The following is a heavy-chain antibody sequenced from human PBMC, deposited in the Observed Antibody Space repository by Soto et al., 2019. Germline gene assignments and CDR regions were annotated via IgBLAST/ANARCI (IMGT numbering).Heavy chain of an antibody. CDR3: AKDTYYHDSSGYYVFDY. D-gene: IGHD3-22*01. Sequence: PGGSLRLSCAASGFSFSSYGMHWVRQTPGKGLEWVAGISYDGSNKYYVDSMKGRLTISRDNSKNTLDLQMNSLRAEDTAVYYCAKDTYYHDSSGYYVFDYWGPGTLVTVCS. V-gene: IGHV3-30*18. J-gene: IGHJ4*02. CDR1: GFSFSSYG. CDR2: ISYDGSNK.